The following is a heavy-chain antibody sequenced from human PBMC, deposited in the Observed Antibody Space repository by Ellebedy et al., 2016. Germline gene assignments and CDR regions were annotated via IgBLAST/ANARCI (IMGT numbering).Heavy chain of an antibody. V-gene: IGHV4-31*03. D-gene: IGHD3-10*01. J-gene: IGHJ4*02. CDR2: SDHFGST. Sequence: SETLSLXXTVSGGSISSGGFYWNWIRQRAGKGLEWIGYSDHFGSTSYNPSLGSRVSISLDTSKNQFSLKLTSVTAADTAVYYCARGRAGLLWFDKWGQGTLVTVSS. CDR3: ARGRAGLLWFDK. CDR1: GGSISSGGFY.